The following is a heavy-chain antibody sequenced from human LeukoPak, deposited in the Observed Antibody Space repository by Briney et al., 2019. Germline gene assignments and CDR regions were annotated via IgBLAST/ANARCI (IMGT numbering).Heavy chain of an antibody. D-gene: IGHD3-22*01. CDR3: ARDKKVVITTWCCAFDI. Sequence: ASVKVSCKASGYTFTSYGISWVRQVPGQGLEWMGWISAYNGNTNYAQKLQGRVTMTTDTSTSTAYMELRSLRSDDTAVYYCARDKKVVITTWCCAFDIWGQGTMVTVSS. CDR2: ISAYNGNT. CDR1: GYTFTSYG. V-gene: IGHV1-18*01. J-gene: IGHJ3*02.